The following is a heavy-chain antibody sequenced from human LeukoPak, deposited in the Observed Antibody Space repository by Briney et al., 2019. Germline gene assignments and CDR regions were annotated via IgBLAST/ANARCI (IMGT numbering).Heavy chain of an antibody. J-gene: IGHJ4*02. CDR2: ISSSGSTI. CDR1: GFTFSDYY. Sequence: PGGSLRLSCAASGFTFSDYYMSWIRQAPGKGLEWVSYISSSGSTIYYADSVKGRFTISRDNAKNSLYLQMHSLRAEDTAVYYCASDYYDSSGYAVGFDYWGQGTLVTVSS. D-gene: IGHD3-22*01. V-gene: IGHV3-11*04. CDR3: ASDYYDSSGYAVGFDY.